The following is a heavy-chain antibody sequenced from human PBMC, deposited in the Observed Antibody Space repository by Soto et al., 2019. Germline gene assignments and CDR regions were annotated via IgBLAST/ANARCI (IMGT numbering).Heavy chain of an antibody. CDR3: ARASPYGDYALDY. D-gene: IGHD4-17*01. CDR1: GCSISSYY. J-gene: IGHJ4*02. CDR2: ISYSGST. V-gene: IGHV4-59*01. Sequence: ADTLSLTCTVSGCSISSYYWIWIRQPPGKGLEWIGYISYSGSTNYNPSLKSRPTISVDTSKNQFSLKLRSVTAADTAVYYCARASPYGDYALDYWGQGTLVTVSS.